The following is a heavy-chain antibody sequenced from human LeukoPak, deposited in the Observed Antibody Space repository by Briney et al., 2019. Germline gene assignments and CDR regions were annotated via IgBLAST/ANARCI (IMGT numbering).Heavy chain of an antibody. CDR3: ARHLAAAGTNYYYYMDV. D-gene: IGHD6-13*01. V-gene: IGHV5-51*01. CDR1: GYSFTSYW. J-gene: IGHJ6*03. Sequence: GESLKIYCKGSGYSFTSYWIGWVLQMPGKGLEWMGIIYPGDSDTRYSPSFQGQVTISADKSISTAYLQWSSLKASDTAMYYCARHLAAAGTNYYYYMDVWGKGTTVTVSS. CDR2: IYPGDSDT.